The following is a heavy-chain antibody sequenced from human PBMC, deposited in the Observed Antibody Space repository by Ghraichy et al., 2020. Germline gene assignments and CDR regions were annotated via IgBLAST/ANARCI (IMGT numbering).Heavy chain of an antibody. V-gene: IGHV4-31*02. CDR1: GDSISTSNYY. CDR2: VYYGGST. CDR3: ARGTLQSYFDY. J-gene: IGHJ4*02. D-gene: IGHD2-15*01. Sequence: SETLSLTCSVSGDSISTSNYYWTWIHHHPEKGLEWIGHVYYGGSTSYNPSLKSRLSISVDTSKKQFSLKLRSVTAADTAVYYCARGTLQSYFDYWGRGIRVTVSS.